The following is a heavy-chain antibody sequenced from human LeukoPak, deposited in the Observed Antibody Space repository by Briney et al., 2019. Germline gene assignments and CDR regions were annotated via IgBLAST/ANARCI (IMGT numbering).Heavy chain of an antibody. CDR1: GFTFSRYA. V-gene: IGHV3-23*01. Sequence: GGSLRLPCAASGFTFSRYAMSWVRQAPGKGLEWASSISGDRSTTYYADSVKGRFAISRDNSKNIVYLEINSLRAEETAVYYCARQAVAGYNWFDPWGQGTLVTVSS. CDR2: ISGDRSTT. J-gene: IGHJ5*02. CDR3: ARQAVAGYNWFDP. D-gene: IGHD6-19*01.